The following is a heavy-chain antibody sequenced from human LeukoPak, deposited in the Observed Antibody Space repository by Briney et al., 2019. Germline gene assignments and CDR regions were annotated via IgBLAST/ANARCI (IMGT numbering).Heavy chain of an antibody. Sequence: PGGSLRLSCAASGFTFSDYYMSWIRQAPGKGLEWVSYISSSSSYTNYADSVKGRFTISRDNAKNSLYLQKNSLRAGDTAVYYCARRHSSSWYFDCWGQGTLVTVSS. D-gene: IGHD6-13*01. J-gene: IGHJ4*02. CDR1: GFTFSDYY. CDR2: ISSSSSYT. CDR3: ARRHSSSWYFDC. V-gene: IGHV3-11*06.